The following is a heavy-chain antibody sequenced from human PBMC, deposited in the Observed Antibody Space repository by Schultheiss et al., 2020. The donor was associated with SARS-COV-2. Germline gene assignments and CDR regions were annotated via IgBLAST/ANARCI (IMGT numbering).Heavy chain of an antibody. J-gene: IGHJ3*02. CDR2: IYSGGST. CDR1: GFTVSYNY. Sequence: GESLKISCAASGFTVSYNYMSWVRQAPGKGLEWVSGIYSGGSTYYADSVKGRFTISRDNSKNTVNLQMNSLRAEDTAVYYCTSLSVAVNYYAFDIWGQGTMITVSS. V-gene: IGHV3-53*01. CDR3: TSLSVAVNYYAFDI. D-gene: IGHD2-15*01.